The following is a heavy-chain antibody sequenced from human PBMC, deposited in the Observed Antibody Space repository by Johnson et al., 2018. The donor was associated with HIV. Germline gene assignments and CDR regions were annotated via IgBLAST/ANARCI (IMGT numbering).Heavy chain of an antibody. CDR1: GFTFSSYA. CDR2: ISYDGSNK. D-gene: IGHD1-26*01. V-gene: IGHV3-30*04. J-gene: IGHJ3*02. Sequence: VQLVESGGGVVQPGRSLRLSCAASGFTFSSYAMHWVRQAPGKGLEWVAVISYDGSNKYYADSVKGRFTISRDNSKNTLYLQMNSLRAEDTAVYYCARDRAEFWSFDGFDIWGQGTM. CDR3: ARDRAEFWSFDGFDI.